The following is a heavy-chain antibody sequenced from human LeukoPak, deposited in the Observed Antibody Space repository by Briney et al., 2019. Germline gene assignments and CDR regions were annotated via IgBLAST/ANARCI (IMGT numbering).Heavy chain of an antibody. CDR2: IYYSGST. CDR1: GGSISSSSYY. J-gene: IGHJ4*02. V-gene: IGHV4-39*07. Sequence: SETLSLTCTVSGGSISSSSYYWGWIRQPPGKVLEWIGSIYYSGSTYYNPSLKSRVTISVDTSKNQFSLKLSSVTAADTAVYYCARRRLGYSGSEYDKKRFVFVFDYWGQGTLVTVSS. CDR3: ARRRLGYSGSEYDKKRFVFVFDY. D-gene: IGHD5-12*01.